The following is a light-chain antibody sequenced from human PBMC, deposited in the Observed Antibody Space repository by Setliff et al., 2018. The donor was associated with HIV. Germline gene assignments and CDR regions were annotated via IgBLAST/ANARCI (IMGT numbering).Light chain of an antibody. J-gene: IGLJ2*01. CDR1: SSDVGGYNY. V-gene: IGLV2-14*03. CDR3: CSYAGNYIVI. CDR2: DVT. Sequence: QSVLTQPASVSGSPGQSITISCTGTSSDVGGYNYVSWYQHYPGKAPKFMIYDVTTRPSGVSNRFSGSKSGNTASLTISGLQVEDEADYYCCSYAGNYIVIFGGGTKVTVL.